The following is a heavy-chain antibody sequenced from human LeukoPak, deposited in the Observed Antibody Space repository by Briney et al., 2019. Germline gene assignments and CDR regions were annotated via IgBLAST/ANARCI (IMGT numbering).Heavy chain of an antibody. Sequence: ASVKVSCKASGYTFTGHYMHWMRQAPGQGLEWMGWINPNSGGTNYAQQFQGRVTMTRDTSISTAYMELSRLRSDDTAVYYCARDRKQWLVLDYWGQGTLVTVSS. CDR1: GYTFTGHY. CDR3: ARDRKQWLVLDY. D-gene: IGHD6-19*01. CDR2: INPNSGGT. J-gene: IGHJ4*02. V-gene: IGHV1-2*02.